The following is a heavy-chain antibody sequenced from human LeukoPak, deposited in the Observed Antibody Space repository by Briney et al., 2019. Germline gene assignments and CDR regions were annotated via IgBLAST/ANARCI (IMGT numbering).Heavy chain of an antibody. Sequence: PGGSLRLSCAVSGFTFSSYWMHWVRQGPGKGLVWVSRINSDGSTTNYADSVKGRFTISRDNSKNTLYLQMNSLRAEDTAVYYCAKDLSQGDYLYYFDYWGQGTLVTVSS. V-gene: IGHV3-74*01. CDR1: GFTFSSYW. CDR2: INSDGSTT. J-gene: IGHJ4*02. D-gene: IGHD4-17*01. CDR3: AKDLSQGDYLYYFDY.